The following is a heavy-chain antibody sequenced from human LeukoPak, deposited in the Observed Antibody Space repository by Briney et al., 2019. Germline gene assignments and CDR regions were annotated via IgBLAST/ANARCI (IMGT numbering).Heavy chain of an antibody. V-gene: IGHV4-34*01. D-gene: IGHD2-2*02. J-gene: IGHJ1*01. CDR1: GGSFSGYY. Sequence: PSETLSLTCAVYGGSFSGYYWSWIRQPPGKGLEWIGEINHSGSTNYNPSLKSRVTISVDTSKNQFSLKLSSVTAADTAVYYCARVPLGYCSSTSCYRGYFQHWGQGTLVTVSS. CDR3: ARVPLGYCSSTSCYRGYFQH. CDR2: INHSGST.